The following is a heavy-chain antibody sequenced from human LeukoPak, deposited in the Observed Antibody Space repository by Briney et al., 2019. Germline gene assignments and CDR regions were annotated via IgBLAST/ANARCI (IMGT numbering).Heavy chain of an antibody. Sequence: SETLSLTCTVSGGSVSSGSYYWSWIRQPAGKGLEWIGRIYTSGSTNYNPSLKSRVTISVDTSKNQFSLKLSSVTAADTAVYYCARSDGYNLNFDYWGQGTLVTVSS. CDR2: IYTSGST. D-gene: IGHD5-24*01. CDR3: ARSDGYNLNFDY. J-gene: IGHJ4*02. CDR1: GGSVSSGSYY. V-gene: IGHV4-61*02.